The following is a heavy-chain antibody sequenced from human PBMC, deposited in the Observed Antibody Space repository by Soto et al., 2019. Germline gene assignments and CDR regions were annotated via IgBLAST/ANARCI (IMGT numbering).Heavy chain of an antibody. J-gene: IGHJ4*02. CDR3: ARPPGYISDWYYFDL. Sequence: ASVKVSCKASGYTFTGYYMHWVRQAPGQGLEWMGWTSPKSGATNYAQKFQGRVTMTWDTSLNTAYMELSSLISEDTAVYYCARPPGYISDWYYFDLWGQGTLVTVSS. D-gene: IGHD3-9*01. V-gene: IGHV1-2*02. CDR2: TSPKSGAT. CDR1: GYTFTGYY.